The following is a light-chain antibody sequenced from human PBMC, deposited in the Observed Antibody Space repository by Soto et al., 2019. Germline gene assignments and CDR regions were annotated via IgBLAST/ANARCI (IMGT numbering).Light chain of an antibody. CDR1: QSVSSSY. Sequence: EIVLTQSPGNLSLSPGERATLSCRASQSVSSSYLAWYQQKPGQAPRLLIYGASSRATGIPDRFSGSGSGTDFTLTISRLEPEDFAVYYCQQYGSSPLTFGGGTKVDI. CDR2: GAS. CDR3: QQYGSSPLT. V-gene: IGKV3-20*01. J-gene: IGKJ4*01.